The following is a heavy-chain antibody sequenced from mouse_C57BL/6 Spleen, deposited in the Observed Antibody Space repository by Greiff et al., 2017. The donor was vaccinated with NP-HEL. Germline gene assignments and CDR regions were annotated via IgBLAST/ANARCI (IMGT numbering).Heavy chain of an antibody. V-gene: IGHV3-1*01. CDR2: ISYSGST. Sequence: EVKLVESGPGMVKPSQSLSLTCTVTGYSITSGYDWHWIRHFPGNKLEWMGYISYSGSTNYNPSLKSRISITHDTSKNHFFLKLNSVTTEDTATYYCARGGRLRGFDYWGQGTTLTVSS. J-gene: IGHJ2*01. D-gene: IGHD2-2*01. CDR1: GYSITSGYD. CDR3: ARGGRLRGFDY.